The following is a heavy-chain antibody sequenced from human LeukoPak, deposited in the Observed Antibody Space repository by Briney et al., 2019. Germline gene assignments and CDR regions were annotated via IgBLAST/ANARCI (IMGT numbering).Heavy chain of an antibody. CDR2: IYYSGST. CDR3: ARVRYYDFWSGYYTNWFDP. D-gene: IGHD3-3*01. J-gene: IGHJ5*02. V-gene: IGHV4-59*01. Sequence: KPSETLSLTCTVSGGSISSYYWSWIRQPPGKGLEWIGYIYYSGSTNYNPSLKSRVTISVDTSKNQFSLKLSSVTAADTAVYYCARVRYYDFWSGYYTNWFDPWGQGTLVTVSS. CDR1: GGSISSYY.